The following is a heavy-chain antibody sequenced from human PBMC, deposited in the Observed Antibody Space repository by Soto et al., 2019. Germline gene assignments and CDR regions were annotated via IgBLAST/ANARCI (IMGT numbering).Heavy chain of an antibody. J-gene: IGHJ6*02. CDR2: ISGSGGST. CDR1: GFTFSSYA. V-gene: IGHV3-23*01. D-gene: IGHD3-3*01. Sequence: TGGSLRLSCAASGFTFSSYAMSWVRQAPGKGLEWVSAISGSGGSTYYADSVKGRFTISRDNSKNTLYLQMNSLRAEDTAVYYCAKEGGLKYDFWSGYYTFGYYYYGMDVWGQGTTVTVSS. CDR3: AKEGGLKYDFWSGYYTFGYYYYGMDV.